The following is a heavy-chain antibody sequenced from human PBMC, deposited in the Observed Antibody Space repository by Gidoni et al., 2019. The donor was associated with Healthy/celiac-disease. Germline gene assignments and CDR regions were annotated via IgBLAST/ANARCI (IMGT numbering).Heavy chain of an antibody. Sequence: EVPLLEAGGGLVQPGGSLSLACAACGFTFSSYAMSWVRHAPGKGLGGVSAISCRGGSTYFSDSVQVRFTISRDHSHNTLYLQINSLSAEYTAVYYCAKDDTIVATAPPNWGQGTLVTVSS. CDR2: ISCRGGST. CDR3: AKDDTIVATAPPN. CDR1: GFTFSSYA. D-gene: IGHD5-12*01. V-gene: IGHV3-23*01. J-gene: IGHJ4*02.